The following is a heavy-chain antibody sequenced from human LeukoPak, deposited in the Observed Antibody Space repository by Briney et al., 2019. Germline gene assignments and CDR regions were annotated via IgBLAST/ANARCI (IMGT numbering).Heavy chain of an antibody. CDR1: GFTFSSYW. D-gene: IGHD6-13*01. CDR2: IKQDGSKK. V-gene: IGHV3-7*01. Sequence: GGSLRLSCAASGFTFSSYWMNWVRQAPGKGREWVANIKQDGSKKYYVDSVKGRFTISRDNAKNSLYLQMNSLRAEDTAVYSCARDSSSWYRGNWFDPWGQGTLVTVSS. J-gene: IGHJ5*02. CDR3: ARDSSSWYRGNWFDP.